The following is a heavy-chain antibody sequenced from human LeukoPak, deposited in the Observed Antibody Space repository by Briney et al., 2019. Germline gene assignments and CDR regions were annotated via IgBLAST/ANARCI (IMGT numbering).Heavy chain of an antibody. CDR3: EFDYYDSSGYYLDY. CDR1: GYTFTGYY. Sequence: AASVKVSCKASGYTFTGYYMHWVRQAPGQGLEWMGWINPNSGGTNYAQKFQGRVTMTRDTSISTAYMELSRLRSDDTAVYYCEFDYYDSSGYYLDYWGQGTLVTVSS. J-gene: IGHJ4*02. V-gene: IGHV1-2*02. D-gene: IGHD3-22*01. CDR2: INPNSGGT.